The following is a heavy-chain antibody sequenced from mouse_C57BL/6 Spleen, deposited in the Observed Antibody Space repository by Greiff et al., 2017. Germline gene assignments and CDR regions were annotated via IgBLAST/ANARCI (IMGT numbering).Heavy chain of an antibody. D-gene: IGHD2-2*01. J-gene: IGHJ3*01. V-gene: IGHV1-59*01. CDR3: ARLGVTTRGLAY. Sequence: QVQLQQPGAELVRPGTSVKLSCKASGYTFTSYWMHWVKQRPGQGLEWIGVIDPSDSYTNYNQKFKGKATLTVDTSSSTAYMQLSSLTSEDSAVYYCARLGVTTRGLAYWGQGTLVTVSA. CDR1: GYTFTSYW. CDR2: IDPSDSYT.